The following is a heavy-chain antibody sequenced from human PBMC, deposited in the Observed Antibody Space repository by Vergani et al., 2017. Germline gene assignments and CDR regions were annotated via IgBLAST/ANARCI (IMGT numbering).Heavy chain of an antibody. Sequence: QVQLVESGGGVVQPGRSLRLSCAASGFTFSSYAMHWVRQAPGKGLEWVAVISYDGSNKYYADSVKGRFTISRDNSKNSLYLQMNSLRAEDTAVDYCARGGELPYYYYGMDVWGQGTTVTVSS. D-gene: IGHD1-26*01. J-gene: IGHJ6*02. CDR2: ISYDGSNK. V-gene: IGHV3-30-3*01. CDR1: GFTFSSYA. CDR3: ARGGELPYYYYGMDV.